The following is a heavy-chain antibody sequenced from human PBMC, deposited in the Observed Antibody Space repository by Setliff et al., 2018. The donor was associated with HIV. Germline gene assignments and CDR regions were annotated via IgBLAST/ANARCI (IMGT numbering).Heavy chain of an antibody. CDR1: GGSFSNYY. CDR2: INHSGST. CDR3: ARGGYSSSWYTYYGMGV. V-gene: IGHV4-34*01. Sequence: PSETLSLTCAIYGGSFSNYYWTWIRQPPGKGLEWNGEINHSGSTNYTPSLKSRVTISVDTSKNQFSLKLSSVTAADTAVYYCARGGYSSSWYTYYGMGVWGQGTTVTVS. J-gene: IGHJ6*02. D-gene: IGHD6-13*01.